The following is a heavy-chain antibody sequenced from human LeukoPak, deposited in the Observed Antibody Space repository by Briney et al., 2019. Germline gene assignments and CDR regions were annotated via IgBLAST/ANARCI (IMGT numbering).Heavy chain of an antibody. CDR2: IGTAGDT. J-gene: IGHJ4*02. V-gene: IGHV3-13*01. CDR1: GFTFSSYA. D-gene: IGHD2-21*02. Sequence: GRSLRLSCAASGFTFSSYAMHWVRQATGKDLEWVSAIGTAGDTYYPGSVKGRFTVSRENAKNSLYLQMNSLRAEDTAVYYCARDLGGDGFDYWGQGTLVTVSS. CDR3: ARDLGGDGFDY.